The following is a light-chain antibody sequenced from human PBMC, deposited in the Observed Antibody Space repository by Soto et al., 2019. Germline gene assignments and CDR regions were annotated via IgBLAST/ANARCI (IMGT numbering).Light chain of an antibody. CDR3: QQASSFPFT. J-gene: IGKJ4*01. V-gene: IGKV1-12*01. CDR2: KAS. CDR1: QVISSW. Sequence: DIQMTPSPSSLSASVGDRVTITCRASQVISSWLVWYQQKPGNAPKVLIYKASTLQTGVPSKFSGSQSGTAFTRTITSLQPEDFATYYSQQASSFPFTFGGGTEVQIK.